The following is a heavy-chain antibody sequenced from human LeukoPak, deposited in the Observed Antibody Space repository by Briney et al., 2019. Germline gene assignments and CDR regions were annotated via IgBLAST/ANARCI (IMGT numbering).Heavy chain of an antibody. J-gene: IGHJ4*02. D-gene: IGHD4-17*01. Sequence: GESLKISCKGSGYSFTSNWIGWGRPIPGKGLEWMEIIYPGDSDTRYSPSFQGQVPISADKSISTAYLQWSSLKASDTAMYYCARLHDYGDSFDYWGQGTLVTVSS. V-gene: IGHV5-51*01. CDR2: IYPGDSDT. CDR1: GYSFTSNW. CDR3: ARLHDYGDSFDY.